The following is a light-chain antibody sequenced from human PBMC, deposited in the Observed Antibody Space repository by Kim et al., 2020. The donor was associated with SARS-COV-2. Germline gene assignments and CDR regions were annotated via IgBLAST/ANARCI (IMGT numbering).Light chain of an antibody. CDR3: QSYDTSLSGWV. Sequence: QRVTISCTGGSSNVGAGYEVHWYQQLPGTAPKLLIYGNNNRPSGVPDRFSGSKSGTSASLAITGLQAEDEADYYCQSYDTSLSGWVFGGGTQLTVL. J-gene: IGLJ3*02. CDR2: GNN. V-gene: IGLV1-40*01. CDR1: SSNVGAGYE.